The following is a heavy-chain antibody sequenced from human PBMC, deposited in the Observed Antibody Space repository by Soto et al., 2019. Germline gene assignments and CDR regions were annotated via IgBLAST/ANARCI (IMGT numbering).Heavy chain of an antibody. J-gene: IGHJ3*02. CDR1: GGSISSGGYY. Sequence: QVQLQESGPGLVKPSQTLSLTCTVSGGSISSGGYYWSWIRQHPGKGLEWIGYIYYSGSTYYNPSLESRVTISVDTSKHPVSLKLSSVTAADTAVYYCARRAKSAVVPAARDDAFDIWGQGTMVTVSS. CDR2: IYYSGST. D-gene: IGHD2-2*01. V-gene: IGHV4-31*03. CDR3: ARRAKSAVVPAARDDAFDI.